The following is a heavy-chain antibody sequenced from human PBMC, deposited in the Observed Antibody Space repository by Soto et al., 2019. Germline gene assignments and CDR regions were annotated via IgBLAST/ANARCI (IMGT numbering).Heavy chain of an antibody. CDR2: ISGSSSSI. CDR3: ARVGLWFGDRQLMLDV. V-gene: IGHV3-21*06. Sequence: VQLVESGGGLVEPGGSLRLSCAASGFTFRSYNMNWVRQAPGKGLEWVSFISGSSSSIYYGDSVKGRFTISRDNAENSLYLQMNSLRPEDTAVYYCARVGLWFGDRQLMLDVWGQGATVTVSS. CDR1: GFTFRSYN. J-gene: IGHJ6*02. D-gene: IGHD3-10*01.